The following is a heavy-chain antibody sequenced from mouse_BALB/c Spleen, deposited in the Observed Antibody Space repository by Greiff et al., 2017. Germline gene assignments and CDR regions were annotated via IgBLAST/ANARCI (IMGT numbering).Heavy chain of an antibody. V-gene: IGHV2-9*02. CDR1: GFSLTSYG. D-gene: IGHD3-2*01. Sequence: VQLKESGPGLVAPSQSLSITCTVSGFSLTSYGVHWVRQPPGKGLEWLGVIWAGGSTNYNSALMSRLSISKDNSKSQVFLKMNSLQTDDTAMYYCARDPDSSGYYYAMDYWGQGTSVTVSS. CDR2: IWAGGST. CDR3: ARDPDSSGYYYAMDY. J-gene: IGHJ4*01.